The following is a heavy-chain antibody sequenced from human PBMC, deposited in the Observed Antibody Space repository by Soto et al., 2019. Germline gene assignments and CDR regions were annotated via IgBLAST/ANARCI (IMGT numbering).Heavy chain of an antibody. Sequence: SETLSLTCTVSGGSISSYYWSWIRQPPGKGLEWTGYIYYSGSTNYNPSLKSRVTISVDTSKNQFSLKLSSVTAADTAVYYCARCGYSYGHGVDYWGQGTLVTVSS. V-gene: IGHV4-59*01. CDR2: IYYSGST. J-gene: IGHJ4*02. CDR3: ARCGYSYGHGVDY. D-gene: IGHD5-18*01. CDR1: GGSISSYY.